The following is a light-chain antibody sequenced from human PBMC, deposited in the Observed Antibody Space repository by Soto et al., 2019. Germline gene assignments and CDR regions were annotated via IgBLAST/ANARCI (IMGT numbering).Light chain of an antibody. CDR2: GTS. CDR3: QQYDTSLWT. Sequence: EIVLTQSPGTLSLSPGERATLSCRASQSVSSNFLAWYQQKPAQAPRLLIYGTSSRATGIPDRFSSSGSGTDFTLTISRLEPEDFAVYYCQQYDTSLWTFGQGTKVEIK. CDR1: QSVSSNF. V-gene: IGKV3-20*01. J-gene: IGKJ1*01.